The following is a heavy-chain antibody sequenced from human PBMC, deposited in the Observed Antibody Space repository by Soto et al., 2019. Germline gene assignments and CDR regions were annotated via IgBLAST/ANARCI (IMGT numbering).Heavy chain of an antibody. V-gene: IGHV4-30-4*01. CDR2: IYYSGNT. D-gene: IGHD3-22*01. CDR1: GASISSGDYY. J-gene: IGHJ4*02. CDR3: ARASYDSSTYYLDY. Sequence: PSETLSLTCTVSGASISSGDYYWTWIRQPPGKGLEWIGSIYYSGNTYYNPSLKSRVTISVDPSNNQFSLKLSSVTAADTAVYNCARASYDSSTYYLDYWGQGTLVTVSS.